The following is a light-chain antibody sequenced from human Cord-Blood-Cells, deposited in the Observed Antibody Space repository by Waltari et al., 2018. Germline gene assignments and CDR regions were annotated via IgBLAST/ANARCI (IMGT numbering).Light chain of an antibody. Sequence: QSALPQPASVSGSPGQSITISCTGTSSDVGGSNYVSWYQQHPGKAPKLMIYEVSNRPSGVSNRFSGPKSGNTASLTISGLQAEDEADYYCSSYTSSSTLVFGTGTKVTVL. CDR3: SSYTSSSTLV. J-gene: IGLJ1*01. CDR1: SSDVGGSNY. CDR2: EVS. V-gene: IGLV2-14*01.